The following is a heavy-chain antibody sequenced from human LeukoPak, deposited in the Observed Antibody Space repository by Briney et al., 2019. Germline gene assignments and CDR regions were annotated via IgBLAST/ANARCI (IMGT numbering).Heavy chain of an antibody. CDR2: FSGGGGNN. CDR1: GFTFSSYW. CDR3: AKSGLNRFDY. V-gene: IGHV3-23*01. Sequence: GGSLRLSCAASGFTFSSYWMSWVRQAPGMGLEWGSTFSGGGGNNYYADSVKGRFTISRDNSNNTLSLQMNSLRAEDTAVYYCAKSGLNRFDYWGQGTLVTVSS. J-gene: IGHJ4*02. D-gene: IGHD2-15*01.